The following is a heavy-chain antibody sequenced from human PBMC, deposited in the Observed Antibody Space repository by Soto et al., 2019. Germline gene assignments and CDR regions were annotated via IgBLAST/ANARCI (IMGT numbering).Heavy chain of an antibody. CDR2: IIPIFGTA. CDR1: GGTFSSYA. J-gene: IGHJ4*02. D-gene: IGHD1-26*01. V-gene: IGHV1-69*01. Sequence: QVQLVQSGAGVKKPGSSVKVSCKASGGTFSSYAISWVRQAPGQGLEWMGGIIPIFGTANYAQKFQGRVTITADESTSTAYMELSSLRSEDTAVYYCARHRINDSGRRPSYFNYWGQGTLVTVSS. CDR3: ARHRINDSGRRPSYFNY.